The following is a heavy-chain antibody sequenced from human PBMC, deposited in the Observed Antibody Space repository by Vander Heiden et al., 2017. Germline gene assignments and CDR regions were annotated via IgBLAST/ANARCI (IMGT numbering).Heavy chain of an antibody. Sequence: QVQLVESGGGVVQPGRSLRLSCAASGFTFSSYGMHWVRQAPGKGLEWLAVIWYDGSNKYYADSVKGRFTISRDNSKNTLYLQMNSLRAEDTAVYYCARDRDGLDYWGQGTLVTVSS. J-gene: IGHJ4*02. V-gene: IGHV3-33*01. CDR3: ARDRDGLDY. D-gene: IGHD3-10*01. CDR1: GFTFSSYG. CDR2: IWYDGSNK.